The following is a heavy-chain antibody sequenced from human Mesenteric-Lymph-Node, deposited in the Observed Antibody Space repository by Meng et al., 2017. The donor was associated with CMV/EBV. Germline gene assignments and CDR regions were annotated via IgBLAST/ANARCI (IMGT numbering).Heavy chain of an antibody. CDR2: IRNDGSNK. J-gene: IGHJ4*02. V-gene: IGHV3-30*02. CDR1: GFTFSSSD. D-gene: IGHD6-19*01. CDR3: AKGGSGWTEDY. Sequence: LSCAASGFTFSSSDMHWVRQAPGKGLEWVAFIRNDGSNKYYADSVKGRFTISRDNSKNTLYLQMNSLRAEDTAVYYCAKGGSGWTEDYWGQGTLVTVSS.